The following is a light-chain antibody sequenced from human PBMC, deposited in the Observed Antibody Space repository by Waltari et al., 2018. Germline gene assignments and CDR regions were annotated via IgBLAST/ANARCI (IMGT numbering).Light chain of an antibody. Sequence: SYALTQPPSVSVAPGQTARISCGGNNIASKSVYWYQQKPGQAPVVVISDDSDRPSGRPERVSCPNSADQATRTIERVESGDDADYYCQVWDRRSDHPGVFGTGTKVTVL. CDR1: NIASKS. J-gene: IGLJ1*01. CDR2: DDS. CDR3: QVWDRRSDHPGV. V-gene: IGLV3-21*02.